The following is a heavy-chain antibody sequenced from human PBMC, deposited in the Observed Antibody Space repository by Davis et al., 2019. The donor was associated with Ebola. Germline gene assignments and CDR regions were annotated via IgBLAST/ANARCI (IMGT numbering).Heavy chain of an antibody. CDR1: GGSISGYH. J-gene: IGHJ3*02. V-gene: IGHV4-59*01. Sequence: SETLSLTCTVSGGSISGYHWSWIRQPPGKGLEWIGYIFSSGSTNYNPSLNSRVTISVDTSKNQFSLRLSSVTAADTAVYFCARESYYYDSSGYYRDAFDIWGQGTMVTVSS. CDR2: IFSSGST. CDR3: ARESYYYDSSGYYRDAFDI. D-gene: IGHD3-22*01.